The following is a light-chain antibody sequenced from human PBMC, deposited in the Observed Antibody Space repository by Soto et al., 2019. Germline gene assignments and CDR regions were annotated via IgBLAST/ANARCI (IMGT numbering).Light chain of an antibody. CDR3: GQFVSAHPRT. CDR2: GVS. CDR1: QTISSSF. V-gene: IGKV3-20*01. J-gene: IGKJ1*01. Sequence: DIVCTQSPGPLSLSPGERATPSCRRRQTISSSFLAWYQQTPRQAPRLLIYGVSKRATGIPHRFSGSGSGTDFTLPISRLETEDYAVYVGGQFVSAHPRTFGQGTKVEI.